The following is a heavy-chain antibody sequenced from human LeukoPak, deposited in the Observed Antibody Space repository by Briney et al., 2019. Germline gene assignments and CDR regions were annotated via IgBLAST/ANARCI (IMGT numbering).Heavy chain of an antibody. V-gene: IGHV4-34*01. CDR2: INHSGST. J-gene: IGHJ6*03. CDR1: GGSFSGYY. D-gene: IGHD6-13*01. CDR3: ARAQQLAMGDYMDV. Sequence: PSETLSLTCAVYGGSFSGYYWNWIRQPPGKGLEWIGEINHSGSTKYNPSLKSRVTISVDTSKNQFSLKLSSVTAADTAVYYCARAQQLAMGDYMDVWGKGTTVTISS.